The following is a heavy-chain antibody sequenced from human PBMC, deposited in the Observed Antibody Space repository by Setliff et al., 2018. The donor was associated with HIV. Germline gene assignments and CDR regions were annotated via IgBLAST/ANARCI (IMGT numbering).Heavy chain of an antibody. J-gene: IGHJ6*03. CDR1: GYTFISYG. Sequence: ASVKVSCKASGYTFISYGISWVRQAPGQGLEWMGWISAYNGNTKYAQKLQGRVTMTTDTSTSTAYMELRSLRSDDTAVYYCATSSRIYYYSYMDVWGKGTTVTVSS. D-gene: IGHD2-2*01. CDR3: ATSSRIYYYSYMDV. CDR2: ISAYNGNT. V-gene: IGHV1-18*01.